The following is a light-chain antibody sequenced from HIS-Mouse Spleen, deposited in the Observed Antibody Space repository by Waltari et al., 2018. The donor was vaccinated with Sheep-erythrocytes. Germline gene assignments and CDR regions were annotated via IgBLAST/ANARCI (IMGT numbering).Light chain of an antibody. CDR3: QQYNNWPPPYT. V-gene: IGKV3-15*01. CDR2: GAS. J-gene: IGKJ2*01. CDR1: QSVSSN. Sequence: EIVMTQSPATLSVSPGERATLSCRASQSVSSNLAWYQQQPGQAPRLLIYGASTSATGIPARFSGSGSVTEFTLTISSMQSEDFAVYYCQQYNNWPPPYTFGQGTKLEIK.